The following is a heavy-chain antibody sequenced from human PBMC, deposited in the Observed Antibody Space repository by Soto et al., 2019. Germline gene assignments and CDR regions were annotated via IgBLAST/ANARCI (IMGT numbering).Heavy chain of an antibody. D-gene: IGHD6-13*01. V-gene: IGHV3-73*01. CDR3: TRFPGIAAAGLDY. CDR2: IRSKANSYAT. CDR1: WFTFSGSA. Sequence: VGSLRLSCAASWFTFSGSAMHWVRQASGKGLEWVGRIRSKANSYATAYAASVKGRFTISRDDSKNTAYLQMNSLKTEDTAVYYCTRFPGIAAAGLDYWGQGTLVTVSS. J-gene: IGHJ4*02.